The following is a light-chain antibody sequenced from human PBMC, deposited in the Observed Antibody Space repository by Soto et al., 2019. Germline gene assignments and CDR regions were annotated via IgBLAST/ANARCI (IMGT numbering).Light chain of an antibody. Sequence: EVVMTQSPATLSVSPGEGATLSCRASQSFTSNYLAWYQQKPGKAPRLLIHGISNRATGVPDRFSGSGSGTDFTLTISRLEPEDFAVYYCQQYTAWPLTFGQGTKVDIK. V-gene: IGKV3-20*01. CDR1: QSFTSNY. CDR2: GIS. J-gene: IGKJ1*01. CDR3: QQYTAWPLT.